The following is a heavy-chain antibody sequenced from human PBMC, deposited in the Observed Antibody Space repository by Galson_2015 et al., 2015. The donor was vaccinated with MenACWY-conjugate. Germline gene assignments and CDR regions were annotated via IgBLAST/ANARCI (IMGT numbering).Heavy chain of an antibody. CDR3: ARVRAQYGSGSSYTYNFYMDV. CDR2: IKQDGSDK. V-gene: IGHV3-7*01. CDR1: GFTFSNYW. J-gene: IGHJ6*03. Sequence: SLRLSCAASGFTFSNYWMTWVRQAPGKGLEWVANIKQDGSDKYYVDSMKGRFTISRDNAKNSLYLQMNSLRAEDTAVYYCARVRAQYGSGSSYTYNFYMDVWGNGTTVTVSS. D-gene: IGHD3-10*01.